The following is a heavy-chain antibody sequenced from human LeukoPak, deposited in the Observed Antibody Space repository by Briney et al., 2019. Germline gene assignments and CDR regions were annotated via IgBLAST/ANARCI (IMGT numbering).Heavy chain of an antibody. D-gene: IGHD2-2*01. Sequence: PSETLSLTCSVSGGSISSGGYYWNWIRQHPGKGLEWIGYIYHSGSTNYNPSPKSRVTISVDTSKNQFSLKLNSVTAADTAVYYCARDGRYCSTTSCQGWFDPWGQGTLVTVSS. V-gene: IGHV4-31*03. J-gene: IGHJ5*02. CDR2: IYHSGST. CDR1: GGSISSGGYY. CDR3: ARDGRYCSTTSCQGWFDP.